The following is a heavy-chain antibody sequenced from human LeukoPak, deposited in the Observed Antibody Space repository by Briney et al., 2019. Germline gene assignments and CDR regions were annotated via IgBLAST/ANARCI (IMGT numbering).Heavy chain of an antibody. D-gene: IGHD3-3*01. Sequence: SETLSLTCAVSGYSISSGYYWGWIRQPPGKGLEWIGSIHHSGSTYYNPSLKSRVTISVDTSKNQFSLKLSSVTAADTAVYYCARHSRTDFRNVLRFLEWLSEYYFDYWGQGTLVTVSS. CDR3: ARHSRTDFRNVLRFLEWLSEYYFDY. CDR1: GYSISSGYY. CDR2: IHHSGST. V-gene: IGHV4-38-2*01. J-gene: IGHJ4*02.